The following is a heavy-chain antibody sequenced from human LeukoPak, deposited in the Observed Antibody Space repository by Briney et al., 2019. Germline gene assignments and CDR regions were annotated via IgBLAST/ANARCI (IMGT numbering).Heavy chain of an antibody. Sequence: SETLSLTCTVSGGSISSSSYYWGWIRQPPGKGLEWIGSIYYSGSTYYNPSLKSRVTISADTSKNQFSLKLISVTAADTAVYFCTRLDILTGYYWLDPWGQGTLVTVSS. J-gene: IGHJ5*02. CDR3: TRLDILTGYYWLDP. CDR2: IYYSGST. D-gene: IGHD3-9*01. V-gene: IGHV4-39*07. CDR1: GGSISSSSYY.